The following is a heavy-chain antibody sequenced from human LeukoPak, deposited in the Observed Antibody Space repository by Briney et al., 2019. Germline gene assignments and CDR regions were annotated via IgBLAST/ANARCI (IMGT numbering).Heavy chain of an antibody. D-gene: IGHD6-13*01. CDR3: ARASGSSGHYYYYMDV. CDR1: GGSFSGYY. CDR2: INHSGST. J-gene: IGHJ6*03. Sequence: SETLSLTCAVYGGSFSGYYWSWIRQPPGKGLEWIGEINHSGSTNYNPSLKSRVTISVDTSKNQFSLKLSSVTAADTAVYYCARASGSSGHYYYYMDVWGKGTTVTVSS. V-gene: IGHV4-34*01.